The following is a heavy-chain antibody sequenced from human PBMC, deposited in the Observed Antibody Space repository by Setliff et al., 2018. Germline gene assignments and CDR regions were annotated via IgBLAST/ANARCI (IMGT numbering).Heavy chain of an antibody. J-gene: IGHJ6*03. D-gene: IGHD3-3*01. Sequence: PGGSLRLSCAASGFTFSSYWMHWVRQVPGKGLVWVSRIKNDGSSGTYADSVKGRFTISRDNAKNTLYLQMNRLRAEDTAVYYCARVGEYRFLEWFMNYFYNYMDVWGKGTTVTVSS. CDR3: ARVGEYRFLEWFMNYFYNYMDV. CDR1: GFTFSSYW. V-gene: IGHV3-74*01. CDR2: IKNDGSSG.